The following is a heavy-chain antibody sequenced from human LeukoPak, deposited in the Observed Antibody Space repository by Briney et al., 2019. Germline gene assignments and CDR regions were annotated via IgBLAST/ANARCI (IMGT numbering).Heavy chain of an antibody. D-gene: IGHD2-8*01. CDR1: GFTISGTH. CDR3: ARGGVAGGFDL. V-gene: IGHV3-53*01. CDR2: LYRGTDT. J-gene: IGHJ3*01. Sequence: GGSLRLSCAASGFTISGTHMAWVRQAPGKGLEWVSTLYRGTDTRYAESVKGRFTISRDSSKNTLHLQMNSLRADDTAVYYCARGGVAGGFDLWGQGTMVTVSS.